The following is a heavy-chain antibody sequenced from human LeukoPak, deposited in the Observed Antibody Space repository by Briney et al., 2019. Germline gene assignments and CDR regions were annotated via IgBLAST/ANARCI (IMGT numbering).Heavy chain of an antibody. Sequence: SGGSLRLSCAASGFNFSSYSMNWVRQAPGKGLEWVSSISSSSSFRYYADSVKGRFTISRDNAKNSLYLQMNSLRAEDTAVYYCVRLYKIEGADLWGRGTLVTVSS. V-gene: IGHV3-21*01. J-gene: IGHJ2*01. D-gene: IGHD1-14*01. CDR3: VRLYKIEGADL. CDR1: GFNFSSYS. CDR2: ISSSSSFR.